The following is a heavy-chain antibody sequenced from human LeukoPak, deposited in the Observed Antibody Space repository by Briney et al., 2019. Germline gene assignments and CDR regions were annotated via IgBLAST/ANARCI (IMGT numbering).Heavy chain of an antibody. J-gene: IGHJ4*02. CDR1: GGSLSHYY. Sequence: SETLSLTCGVSGGSLSHYYWSWIRQPPGRGLEWIGEINTGGSTNYNPSLKSRVTISVDTSKNQFSLNLDSVTAADTAVYYCARDDLVSTSTGGFDVWGQGILVTVSS. CDR3: ARDDLVSTSTGGFDV. V-gene: IGHV4-34*01. D-gene: IGHD2-8*02. CDR2: INTGGST.